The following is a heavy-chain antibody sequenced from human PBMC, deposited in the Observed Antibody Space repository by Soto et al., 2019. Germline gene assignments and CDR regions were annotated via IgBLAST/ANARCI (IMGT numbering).Heavy chain of an antibody. Sequence: QVQLVQSGAEVKKPGASVKVSCKASGYTFDSYGIIWVRQAPGLGLEWMGWISTYNGNTNYAEQFQGRVTLTTDTSTSTAYMELRNLRSDDTAVYYWARDGCESVVCYHNYFDPWGQGTLVTVSS. V-gene: IGHV1-18*01. D-gene: IGHD2-2*01. CDR2: ISTYNGNT. CDR3: ARDGCESVVCYHNYFDP. J-gene: IGHJ5*02. CDR1: GYTFDSYG.